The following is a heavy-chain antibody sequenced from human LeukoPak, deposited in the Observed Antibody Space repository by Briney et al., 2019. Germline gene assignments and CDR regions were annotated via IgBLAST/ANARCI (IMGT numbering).Heavy chain of an antibody. CDR3: ARDRSDGSGYYGYYFDY. D-gene: IGHD3-22*01. CDR1: GGSLGSYY. CDR2: IYYSGST. Sequence: SGTLSHTCIVSGGSLGSYYWSWIRQPPGRGLEWIGHIYYSGSTDYNPSLRSRVNISVDTSKNQFSLRLSSVTAADTAVYYCARDRSDGSGYYGYYFDYWGQGTLVSVSS. V-gene: IGHV4-59*01. J-gene: IGHJ4*02.